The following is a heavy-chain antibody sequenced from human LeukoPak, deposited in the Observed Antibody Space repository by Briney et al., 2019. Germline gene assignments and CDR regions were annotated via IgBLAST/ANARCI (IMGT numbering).Heavy chain of an antibody. CDR1: GGSISSGGYY. Sequence: PSETLSLTCPVSGGSISSGGYYWTWIRQPPGKGLEWIGYIYHSGSTYYNPSLKSRVTISVDRSKNQFSLKLSSVTAADTAVYYCARDPQGGTTSDAFDIWGQGTMVTVSS. CDR3: ARDPQGGTTSDAFDI. CDR2: IYHSGST. D-gene: IGHD1-1*01. V-gene: IGHV4-30-2*01. J-gene: IGHJ3*02.